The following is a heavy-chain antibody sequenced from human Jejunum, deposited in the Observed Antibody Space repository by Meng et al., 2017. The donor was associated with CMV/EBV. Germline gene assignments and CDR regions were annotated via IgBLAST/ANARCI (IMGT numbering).Heavy chain of an antibody. CDR2: IYHTGST. J-gene: IGHJ5*02. D-gene: IGHD3-22*01. Sequence: CTVDGASITTNWWRWVRQSPGKGLEWIGEIYHTGSTNYNTSVKSRVTMSVDKSKNHFSLTLSSVTAADTAVYYCARALYYDSGPDTWGQGILVTVSS. CDR3: ARALYYDSGPDT. V-gene: IGHV4-4*02. CDR1: GASITTNW.